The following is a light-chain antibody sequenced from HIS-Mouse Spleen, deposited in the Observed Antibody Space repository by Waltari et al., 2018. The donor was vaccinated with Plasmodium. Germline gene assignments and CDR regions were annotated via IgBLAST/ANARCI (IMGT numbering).Light chain of an antibody. V-gene: IGLV2-8*01. CDR2: EVS. CDR1: SSDVGGYTY. CDR3: SSYAGSNNYV. J-gene: IGLJ1*01. Sequence: QSALTQPPSPSGSPGPSVTIPCTGHSSDVGGYTYVSWYQQHPGKAPKLMIYEVSKRPSGVPDRFSGSKSGNTASLTVSGLQAEDEADYYCSSYAGSNNYVFGTGTKVTVL.